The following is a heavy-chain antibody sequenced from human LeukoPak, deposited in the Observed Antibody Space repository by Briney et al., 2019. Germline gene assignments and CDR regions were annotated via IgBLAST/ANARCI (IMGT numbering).Heavy chain of an antibody. CDR2: ISSNGGST. CDR1: GFSFSNYA. CDR3: AKVPQPDYYFDY. J-gene: IGHJ4*02. Sequence: PGGSLRLPCSASGFSFSNYAMHWVRQAPGKGLEYVSAISSNGGSTYYADSVRGRLIISRDKSKNTLYLQMSSLRAEDTAVYYCAKVPQPDYYFDYWGQGSLVTVSS. V-gene: IGHV3-64*04.